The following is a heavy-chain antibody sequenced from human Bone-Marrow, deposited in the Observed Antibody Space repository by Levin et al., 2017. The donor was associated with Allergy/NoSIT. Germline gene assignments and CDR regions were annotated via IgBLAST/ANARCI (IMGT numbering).Heavy chain of an antibody. D-gene: IGHD3-9*01. J-gene: IGHJ1*01. CDR1: GFTFNIYA. CDR3: AKDRDYDILTGYYSEYFQH. V-gene: IGHV3-23*01. CDR2: ISGGGERT. Sequence: GGSLRLSCAASGFTFNIYAMSWVRQAPGKGLEWVSGISGGGERTYYADSVKGRFTISRDNSKNTLYLQMNSLRVEDTAVYYCAKDRDYDILTGYYSEYFQHWGQGTLVTVSS.